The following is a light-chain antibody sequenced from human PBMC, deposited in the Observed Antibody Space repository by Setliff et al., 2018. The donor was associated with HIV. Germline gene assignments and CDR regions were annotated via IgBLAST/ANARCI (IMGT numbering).Light chain of an antibody. CDR1: ISDVGGYYY. Sequence: QSALAQPASVSGSPGQSITISCTGSISDVGGYYYVPWYQQYPGKAPKVLIYEVSNRPSGISNRFSGSKSGTTASLTISVLQTEDDADYYCSSFSSRTLVVFGGGTKVTVL. CDR2: EVS. CDR3: SSFSSRTLVV. J-gene: IGLJ2*01. V-gene: IGLV2-14*01.